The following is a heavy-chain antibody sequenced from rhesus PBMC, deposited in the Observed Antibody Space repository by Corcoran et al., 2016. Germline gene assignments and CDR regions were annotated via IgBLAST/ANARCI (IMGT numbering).Heavy chain of an antibody. CDR2: IYGSGSNS. CDR3: ARGGYCSSTYCSSVDY. Sequence: QLQLQESGPGLVKPSETLSLTCAVSGASISSSYWSWIRPAPGKGLAWIGYIYGSGSNSNYNPSLKSRVSLSVDTSKNQLSLKLSSVTAADTAVYYCARGGYCSSTYCSSVDYWGQGVLVTVSS. V-gene: IGHV4-169*01. CDR1: GASISSSY. D-gene: IGHD2-15*01. J-gene: IGHJ4*01.